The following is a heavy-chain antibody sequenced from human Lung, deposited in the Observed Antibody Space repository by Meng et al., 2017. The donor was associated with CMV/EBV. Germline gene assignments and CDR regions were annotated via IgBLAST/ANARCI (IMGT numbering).Heavy chain of an antibody. CDR2: FNPNGDVT. Sequence: QGQLVQSGAEVKKPGVSLKLSCETSGFTFTTYFMHWLRQAPGQGLQWMGLFNPNGDVTTYSPRFPGRITLTGDTSTSTLYMELSSLTSDDTAVYYCAREMPMTCYFDQWGQGTLVTVSS. CDR3: AREMPMTCYFDQ. V-gene: IGHV1-46*01. J-gene: IGHJ4*03. CDR1: GFTFTTYF. D-gene: IGHD3-22*01.